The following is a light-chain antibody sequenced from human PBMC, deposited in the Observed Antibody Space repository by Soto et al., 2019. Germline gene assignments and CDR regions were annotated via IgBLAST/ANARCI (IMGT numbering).Light chain of an antibody. CDR1: QSVAGN. J-gene: IGKJ3*01. CDR3: QQYNNWPPFT. V-gene: IGKV3-15*01. CDR2: GAS. Sequence: EIVMTQSPATLSVSPGERATLSCRASQSVAGNLAWYQQKPGQAPRLPIYGASTRATGIPARFSGSGSGTEFTLTISSLQSEDFAVYYCQQYNNWPPFTFGPGTKVDIK.